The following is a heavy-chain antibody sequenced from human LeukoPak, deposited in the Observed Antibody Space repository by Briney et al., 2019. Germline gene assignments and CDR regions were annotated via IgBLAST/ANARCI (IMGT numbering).Heavy chain of an antibody. Sequence: SVKVSCKASGGTFSSYAISWVRQAPGQGLEWMGGIIPIFGTANYAQKFQGRVTITADESTSTAYMELSSLRSEDTAVYYCAKQLGCCSDGSCYFPYWGQGTLVTASS. D-gene: IGHD2-15*01. J-gene: IGHJ4*02. CDR3: AKQLGCCSDGSCYFPY. CDR2: IIPIFGTA. V-gene: IGHV1-69*13. CDR1: GGTFSSYA.